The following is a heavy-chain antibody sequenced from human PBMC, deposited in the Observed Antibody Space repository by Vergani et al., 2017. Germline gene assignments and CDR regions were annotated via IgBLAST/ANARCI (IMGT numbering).Heavy chain of an antibody. Sequence: EVQLVESGGGLVKPGGSLRLSCAASGFTFSSYSMNWVRQAPGKGLEWVSSISSSSSYIYYADAVKGRFTISRDNAKNSLYLQMNSLRAEDTAVYYCARVKREQQHNKDYYYYGMDVWGQGTTVTVSS. CDR1: GFTFSSYS. D-gene: IGHD6-13*01. CDR2: ISSSSSYI. CDR3: ARVKREQQHNKDYYYYGMDV. V-gene: IGHV3-21*01. J-gene: IGHJ6*02.